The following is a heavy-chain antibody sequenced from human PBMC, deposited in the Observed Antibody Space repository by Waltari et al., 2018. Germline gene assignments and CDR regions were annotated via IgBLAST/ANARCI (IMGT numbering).Heavy chain of an antibody. CDR1: GYSISSGYY. CDR3: ARENIVGTWEYYFDY. V-gene: IGHV4-38-2*02. CDR2: IYHSGST. Sequence: QVQLQESGPGLVKPSETLSLTCAGSGYSISSGYYWGWIGQPPGKGLEWIGSIYHSGSTYYNPSLKSRVTISVDTSKNQFSLKLSSVTAADTAVYYCARENIVGTWEYYFDYWGQGTLVTVSS. D-gene: IGHD1-26*01. J-gene: IGHJ4*02.